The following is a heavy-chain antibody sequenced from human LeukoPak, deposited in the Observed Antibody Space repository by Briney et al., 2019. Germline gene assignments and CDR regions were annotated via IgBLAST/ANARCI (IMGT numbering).Heavy chain of an antibody. Sequence: GGSLRLSCAASGFTFSTYSMNWVRQAPGKGLEWISYIRNSGSVIYYADSVKGRFTISRDNGKNSVYLQINSLRAEDTAVYYCARGVTYYYDSSGYSTPDYWGQGTLVTVSS. CDR3: ARGVTYYYDSSGYSTPDY. CDR2: IRNSGSVI. J-gene: IGHJ4*02. V-gene: IGHV3-48*01. D-gene: IGHD3-22*01. CDR1: GFTFSTYS.